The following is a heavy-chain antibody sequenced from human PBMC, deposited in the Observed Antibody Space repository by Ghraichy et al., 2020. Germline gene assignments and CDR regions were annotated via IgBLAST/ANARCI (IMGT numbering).Heavy chain of an antibody. CDR3: AKAVWFGELFAMDV. CDR1: GFTFSNFA. D-gene: IGHD3-10*01. CDR2: MNERGSTT. Sequence: GGSLRLSCAASGFTFSNFAMNWVRQAPGKGLEWVSVMNERGSTTYHAESVKGRFTISRDNSKNTVYLKMNSLRSEDTAVYYCAKAVWFGELFAMDVWGKGTTVTVSS. V-gene: IGHV3-23*01. J-gene: IGHJ6*04.